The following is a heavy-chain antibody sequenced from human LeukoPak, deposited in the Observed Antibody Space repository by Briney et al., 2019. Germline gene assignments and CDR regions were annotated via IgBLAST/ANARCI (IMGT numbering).Heavy chain of an antibody. CDR3: ARRQGIAARLNWYFDL. J-gene: IGHJ2*01. Sequence: LPGGSLRLSCAASGFTFSSYWMHWVRQVPGKGLVWVSRINTDGSSTSYADSVKGRFTISRDNAKNTLYLQMNSLRAEDTAVYYCARRQGIAARLNWYFDLWGRGTLVTVSS. V-gene: IGHV3-74*01. CDR1: GFTFSSYW. D-gene: IGHD6-6*01. CDR2: INTDGSST.